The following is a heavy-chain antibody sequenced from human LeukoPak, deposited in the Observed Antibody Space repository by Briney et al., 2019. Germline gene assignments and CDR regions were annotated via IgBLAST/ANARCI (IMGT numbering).Heavy chain of an antibody. CDR2: INWNGGST. J-gene: IGHJ4*02. V-gene: IGHV3-20*04. D-gene: IGHD5-18*01. CDR1: GFTFDDYG. Sequence: GGSLGLSCAASGFTFDDYGMSWVRQAPGKGLEWVSGINWNGGSTGYADSVKGRFTISRDNAKNSLYLQMNSLRAEDTALYYCARATAMVTIAYWGQGTLVTVSS. CDR3: ARATAMVTIAY.